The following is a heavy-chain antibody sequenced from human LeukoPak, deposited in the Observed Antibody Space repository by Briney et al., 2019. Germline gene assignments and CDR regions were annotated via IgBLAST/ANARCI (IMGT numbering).Heavy chain of an antibody. CDR1: GGSISSYY. J-gene: IGHJ4*02. Sequence: SETLSLTCTVSGGSISSYYWSWIRQPPGKGLEWIGYIYYSGSTNYNPSLKSRVTISVDTSKNQFSLKLSSVTAADTAVYYCARHSGRESSSPWGQGTLVTVSS. CDR3: ARHSGRESSSP. CDR2: IYYSGST. D-gene: IGHD6-13*01. V-gene: IGHV4-59*08.